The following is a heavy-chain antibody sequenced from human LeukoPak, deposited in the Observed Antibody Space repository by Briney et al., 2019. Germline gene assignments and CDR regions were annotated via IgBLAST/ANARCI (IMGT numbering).Heavy chain of an antibody. J-gene: IGHJ4*02. CDR2: IYTSGST. CDR3: ATTMVRGVIIRDY. Sequence: SESLSLTCTVSGGSISSYYWSWIRQPAGKGLEWIGRIYTSGSTNYNPALKSRGTMSVDTSKNQFSLKLSSVTAADTAVYYCATTMVRGVIIRDYWGQGTLVTVSS. CDR1: GGSISSYY. V-gene: IGHV4-4*07. D-gene: IGHD3-10*01.